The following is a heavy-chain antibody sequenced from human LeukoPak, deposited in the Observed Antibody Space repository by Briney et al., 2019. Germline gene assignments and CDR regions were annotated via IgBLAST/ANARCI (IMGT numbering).Heavy chain of an antibody. D-gene: IGHD3-9*01. CDR2: ISSSSSYI. J-gene: IGHJ5*02. V-gene: IGHV3-21*01. CDR3: ARQRGDYDILTEPYNWFDP. CDR1: GFTFSSYS. Sequence: GGSLRPSCAASGFTFSSYSMNWVRQAPGKGLEWVSSISSSSSYIYYADSVKGRFTISRDNAKNSLYLQMNSLRAEDTAVYYCARQRGDYDILTEPYNWFDPWGQGTLVTVSS.